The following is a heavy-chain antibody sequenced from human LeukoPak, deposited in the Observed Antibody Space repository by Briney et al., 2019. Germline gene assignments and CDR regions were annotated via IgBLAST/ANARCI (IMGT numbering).Heavy chain of an antibody. J-gene: IGHJ4*02. CDR1: GGSFSGYY. D-gene: IGHD3-22*01. CDR2: INHSGST. V-gene: IGHV4-34*01. CDR3: ARGSNTYYYDSSGYYNHSIFDY. Sequence: PSETLSLTCAVYGGSFSGYYWSWIRQPPGNGLEWIGEINHSGSTNYNPSLKSRVTISVDTSKNQFSLKLSSVTAADTAVYYCARGSNTYYYDSSGYYNHSIFDYWGQGTLVTVSS.